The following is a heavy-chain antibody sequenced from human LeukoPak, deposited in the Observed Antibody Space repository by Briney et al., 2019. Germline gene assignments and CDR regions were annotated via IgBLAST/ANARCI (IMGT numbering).Heavy chain of an antibody. J-gene: IGHJ4*02. D-gene: IGHD4-17*01. Sequence: SSETLSLTCAVSGGSFSGYYWSWIRQPPGKGLEWIGEINHSGSTNYNPSLKSRVTISVDTSKNQFSLKLSSVTAADTAVYYCARGTMTTVTYYFDYWGQGTLVTVSS. CDR2: INHSGST. CDR1: GGSFSGYY. V-gene: IGHV4-34*01. CDR3: ARGTMTTVTYYFDY.